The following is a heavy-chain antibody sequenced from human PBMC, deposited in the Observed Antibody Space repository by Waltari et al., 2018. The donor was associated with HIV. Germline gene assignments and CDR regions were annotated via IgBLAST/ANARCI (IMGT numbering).Heavy chain of an antibody. CDR1: GASISSYS. J-gene: IGHJ4*02. CDR3: AGTYYDYVWGSYRPPPFDY. D-gene: IGHD3-16*02. V-gene: IGHV4-4*07. CDR2: IYTRGST. Sequence: QVQLQESGPGLVKPSETLSLPCTVSGASISSYSWSWIRQPAGRGLEWIGRIYTRGSTNYNPSLKSGVTMSVDTSKNQFSLKLSSVTAADTAVYYCAGTYYDYVWGSYRPPPFDYWGQGTLVTVSS.